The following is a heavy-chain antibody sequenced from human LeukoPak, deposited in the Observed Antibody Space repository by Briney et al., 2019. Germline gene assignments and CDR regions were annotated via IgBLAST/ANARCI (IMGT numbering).Heavy chain of an antibody. D-gene: IGHD6-19*01. CDR1: GFPFDEYA. CDR3: AKDIAVAGMGG. CDR2: ISWNSGSR. Sequence: SLRLTCPDTGFPFDEYAMHWVRQAPGKGLEGVSGISWNSGSRGYADSVKGRFTISRDNAKNSLYLQMNSLRAEDTALYYCAKDIAVAGMGGWGQGTLVTVSS. V-gene: IGHV3-9*01. J-gene: IGHJ4*02.